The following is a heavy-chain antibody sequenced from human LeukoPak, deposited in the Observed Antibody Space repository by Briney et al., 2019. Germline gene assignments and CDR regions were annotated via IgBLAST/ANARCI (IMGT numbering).Heavy chain of an antibody. V-gene: IGHV3-7*01. CDR2: IKEDGSEK. CDR1: GFTFTSYW. D-gene: IGHD6-6*01. CDR3: ARGGSSSGRFAY. Sequence: GGSLRLSCAASGFTFTSYWMSWVRQAPGKGLKWVANIKEDGSEKYYVDSVKGRFTISRDNAKNSLYLQMNSLRAEDTAVYYCARGGSSSGRFAYWGQGTLVTVSS. J-gene: IGHJ4*02.